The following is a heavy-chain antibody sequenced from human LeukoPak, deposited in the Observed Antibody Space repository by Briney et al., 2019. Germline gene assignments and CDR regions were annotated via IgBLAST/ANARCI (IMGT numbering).Heavy chain of an antibody. D-gene: IGHD6-13*01. Sequence: GGPLRLYCAASGFTFSSYSMNWVRQAPGKGLEWVSSISSSSSYIYYADSVKGRFTISRDNAKNSLYLKMNSLRAEDTAVYYCARDRFGSYSSSWNDYWGQGTLVTVSS. V-gene: IGHV3-21*01. CDR2: ISSSSSYI. CDR1: GFTFSSYS. CDR3: ARDRFGSYSSSWNDY. J-gene: IGHJ4*02.